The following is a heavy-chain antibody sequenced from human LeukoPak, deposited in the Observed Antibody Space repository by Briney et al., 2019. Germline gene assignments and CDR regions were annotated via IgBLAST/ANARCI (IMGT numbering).Heavy chain of an antibody. CDR1: GGSISSYY. Sequence: SETLSLTCTVSGGSISSYYWSWIRQPPGKGLEWIGYIYYSGSTNYNPSLKSRVAISVDASKNQFSLKLSSVTAADTAVYYCARRNSSSWYRYWFDPWGQGTLVTVSS. J-gene: IGHJ5*02. D-gene: IGHD6-13*01. CDR2: IYYSGST. CDR3: ARRNSSSWYRYWFDP. V-gene: IGHV4-59*01.